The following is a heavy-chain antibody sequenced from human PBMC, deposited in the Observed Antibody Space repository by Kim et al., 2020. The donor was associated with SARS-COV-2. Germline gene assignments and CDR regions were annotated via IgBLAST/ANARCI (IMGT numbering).Heavy chain of an antibody. V-gene: IGHV4-59*08. CDR2: IYYSGST. CDR3: ARLQWGTGAFDI. CDR1: GGSISSYY. D-gene: IGHD3-16*01. J-gene: IGHJ3*02. Sequence: SETLSLTCTVPGGSISSYYWRWILQPPGKGLDWIGYIYYSGSTNYNPSLKSRVTISVDTSKNQFSLKLSSVTAADTAVYYCARLQWGTGAFDIWGQETMVTVSS.